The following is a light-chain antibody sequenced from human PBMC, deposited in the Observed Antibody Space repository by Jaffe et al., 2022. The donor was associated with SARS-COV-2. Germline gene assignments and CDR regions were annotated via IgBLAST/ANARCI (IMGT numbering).Light chain of an antibody. V-gene: IGKV3-11*01. Sequence: EIVLTQSPATLSLSPGERATLSCRASQSINNYLIWYQQKPGQAPRLLIYDASNRATGIPARFSGSGSGTDFTLTISSLEPEDFAVYYCQQRRNWPLTFGGGTKVEIK. CDR3: QQRRNWPLT. CDR2: DAS. CDR1: QSINNY. J-gene: IGKJ4*01.